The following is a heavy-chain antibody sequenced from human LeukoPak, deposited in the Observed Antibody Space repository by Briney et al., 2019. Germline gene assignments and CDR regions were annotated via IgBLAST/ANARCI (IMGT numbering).Heavy chain of an antibody. CDR1: GGSTSSYY. CDR2: IYTSGST. V-gene: IGHV4-4*07. CDR3: ARAWYYYDSSGSSAFNY. J-gene: IGHJ4*02. Sequence: SETLSLTCTVSGGSTSSYYWSWIRQPAGKGLEWIGRIYTSGSTNYNPSLKSRVTMSVDTSKNQFSLKLSSVTAADTAVYYCARAWYYYDSSGSSAFNYWGQGTLVTVSS. D-gene: IGHD3-22*01.